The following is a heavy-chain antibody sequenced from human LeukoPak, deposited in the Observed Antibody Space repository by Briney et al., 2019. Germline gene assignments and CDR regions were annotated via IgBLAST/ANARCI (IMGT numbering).Heavy chain of an antibody. D-gene: IGHD3-22*01. CDR2: ISYDGSNK. V-gene: IGHV3-30-3*01. J-gene: IGHJ3*02. CDR1: GFTFSSYA. CDR3: ARDWKYYYDSSGDGAFDI. Sequence: GRSLRLSCAASGFTFSSYAMHWVRQAPGKGLEWVAVISYDGSNKYYADSVKGRFTISRDNSKNTLYLQMNSLRAEDTAVYYCARDWKYYYDSSGDGAFDIWGQGTMVTVSS.